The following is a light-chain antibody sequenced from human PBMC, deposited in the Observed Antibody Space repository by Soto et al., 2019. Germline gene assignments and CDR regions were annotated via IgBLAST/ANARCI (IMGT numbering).Light chain of an antibody. CDR2: GAS. CDR1: QSVSSN. V-gene: IGKV3-15*01. Sequence: EIVMTQSPATLSVSPGERATLSCRASQSVSSNLAWYQQKPGQAPRLLIYGASTRATGIPARFSGSGSGTESTLTISSLQSEDFAVYYCQQYNNWPYTFGQGTRREIK. CDR3: QQYNNWPYT. J-gene: IGKJ5*01.